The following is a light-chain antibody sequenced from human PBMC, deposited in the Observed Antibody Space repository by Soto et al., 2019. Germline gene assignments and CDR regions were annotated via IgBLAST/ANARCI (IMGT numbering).Light chain of an antibody. CDR1: SSNIGAGYD. V-gene: IGLV1-40*01. CDR2: GNS. J-gene: IGLJ2*01. Sequence: QSELTQPPSVSGAPGQRVTISCTGSSSNIGAGYDVHWYQQLPGTAPKLLIYGNSNRPSGVPDRFSGSKSGTSASLAITGLQAEDEADYYCQSYDSSLSAVVFGGGTKLTVL. CDR3: QSYDSSLSAVV.